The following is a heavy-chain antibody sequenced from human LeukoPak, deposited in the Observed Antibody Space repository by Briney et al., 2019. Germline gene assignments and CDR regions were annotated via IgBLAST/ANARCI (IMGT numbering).Heavy chain of an antibody. CDR1: GFTFSSYA. CDR2: ISGSADST. V-gene: IGHV3-23*01. D-gene: IGHD6-19*01. CDR3: AKTYSSGWYLDY. Sequence: GGSLRLSCAASGFTFSSYAMSRVRQAPGKGLVWVSAISGSADSTYYADSVKGRFTISRDNSKNTLYLQMNSQRVEDTAVYYCAKTYSSGWYLDYWGQGTLVTVSS. J-gene: IGHJ4*02.